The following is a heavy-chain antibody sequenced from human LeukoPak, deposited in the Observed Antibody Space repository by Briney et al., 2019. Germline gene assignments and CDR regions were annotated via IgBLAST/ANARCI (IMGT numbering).Heavy chain of an antibody. D-gene: IGHD2-21*02. CDR2: ISYDGSNK. Sequence: GRSLRLSCAASGFTFSSYAMHWVRQAPGKGLEWVAVISYDGSNKYYADSVKGRFTISRDNSKNTLYLQMNSLRVEDTAVYYCARGKHIVVVTAIRRRDAFDIWGQGTMVTVSS. J-gene: IGHJ3*02. V-gene: IGHV3-30-3*01. CDR1: GFTFSSYA. CDR3: ARGKHIVVVTAIRRRDAFDI.